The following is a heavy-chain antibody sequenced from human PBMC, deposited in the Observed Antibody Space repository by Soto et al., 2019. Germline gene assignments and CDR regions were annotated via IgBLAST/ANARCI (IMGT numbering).Heavy chain of an antibody. D-gene: IGHD3-3*01. CDR3: ARDLGFWSGYAFDY. J-gene: IGHJ4*02. V-gene: IGHV1-69*02. CDR1: GGTFSSYT. Sequence: QVQLVQSGAEVKKPGSSVKVSCKASGGTFSSYTISWVRQAPGQGLEWMGRIIPILGIANYAQKFQGRVTITADKSTXXXYMXXXXXXXXXXXXXXXARDLGFWSGYAFDYWGQGTLVTVSS. CDR2: IIPILGIA.